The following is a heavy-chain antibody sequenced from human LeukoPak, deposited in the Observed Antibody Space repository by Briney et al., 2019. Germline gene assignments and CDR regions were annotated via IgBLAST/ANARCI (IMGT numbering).Heavy chain of an antibody. CDR2: IWYDGSIK. CDR3: ARVGSGSYFLDGFDI. Sequence: GRSLRLSCAASGFTFSSHGMHWVRQAPGKGLEWVAVIWYDGSIKYYADSVKGRFTISRDNPKNTLYLQMNSLRAEDTAVYYCARVGSGSYFLDGFDIWGQGTMVTVSS. J-gene: IGHJ3*02. V-gene: IGHV3-33*01. D-gene: IGHD1-26*01. CDR1: GFTFSSHG.